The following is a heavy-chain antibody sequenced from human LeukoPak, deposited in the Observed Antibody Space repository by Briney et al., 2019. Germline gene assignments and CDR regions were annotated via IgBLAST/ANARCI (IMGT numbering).Heavy chain of an antibody. V-gene: IGHV4-59*01. CDR2: IYYSGST. J-gene: IGHJ4*02. CDR1: GGSISSYY. Sequence: SETLSLTCTVSGGSISSYYWSWIRQPPGKGLEWIGYIYYSGSTNYNPSLKSRVTISVDTSKNQVSLKLSSVTAADTVVYYCAGYYDSFFHYWGQGTLVTVSS. D-gene: IGHD3-22*01. CDR3: AGYYDSFFHY.